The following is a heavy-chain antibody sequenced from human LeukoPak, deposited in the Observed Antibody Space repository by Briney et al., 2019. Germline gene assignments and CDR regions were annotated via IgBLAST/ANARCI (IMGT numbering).Heavy chain of an antibody. V-gene: IGHV3-30*03. D-gene: IGHD4-17*01. Sequence: GRSLRLSCAAPGFIFSNYGMHWVRQAPGKGLEWVALISYDGSYKYYTDSVKGRVTISRDTTKDTLYLEMNSLTAEDTAVYFCARDPGYGQYMDCWGQGTLVTVSS. J-gene: IGHJ4*02. CDR1: GFIFSNYG. CDR3: ARDPGYGQYMDC. CDR2: ISYDGSYK.